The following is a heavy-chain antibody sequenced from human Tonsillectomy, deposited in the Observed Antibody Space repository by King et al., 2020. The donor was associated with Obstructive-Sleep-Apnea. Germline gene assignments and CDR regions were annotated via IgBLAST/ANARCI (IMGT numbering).Heavy chain of an antibody. Sequence: QLQESGPGLVKPSETLSLTCTVSGGSISSYYWSWIRQPPGEGLEWIGDIYYSGSTKYNPSLKSRVTISVDTSKNQFSLKLSSVTAADTAVYYCARAEGYYYGMDVWGHGTTVTVSS. CDR2: IYYSGST. V-gene: IGHV4-59*08. J-gene: IGHJ6*02. CDR1: GGSISSYY. CDR3: ARAEGYYYGMDV.